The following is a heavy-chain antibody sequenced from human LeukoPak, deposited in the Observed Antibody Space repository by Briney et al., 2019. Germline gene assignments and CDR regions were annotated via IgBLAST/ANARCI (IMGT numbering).Heavy chain of an antibody. CDR2: IWIRRGNT. CDR1: GYTFSVYS. J-gene: IGHJ4*02. Sequence: GGSLRLSCAASGYTFSVYSMNWVRQAPGKGLEWISWIWIRRGNTKYADSVKGRFTISADTATNSLYLRMNILRVENTRVCVSARDHNYAFDNWGQGTLVTVSS. V-gene: IGHV3-48*04. D-gene: IGHD1-1*01. CDR3: ARDHNYAFDN.